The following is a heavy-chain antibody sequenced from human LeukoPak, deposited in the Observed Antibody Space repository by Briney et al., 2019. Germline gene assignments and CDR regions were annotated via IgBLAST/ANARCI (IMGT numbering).Heavy chain of an antibody. CDR3: ARGMSSRWFSRIWFDP. CDR2: INHSGST. Sequence: PSETLSLTCAVYGGSFSGYYWSWIRQPPGKGLEWIGEINHSGSTNYNPSLKSRVTISVDTSKNQFSLKLSSVTAADTAVYYCARGMSSRWFSRIWFDPWGQGTLVTVSS. V-gene: IGHV4-34*01. CDR1: GGSFSGYY. D-gene: IGHD6-13*01. J-gene: IGHJ5*02.